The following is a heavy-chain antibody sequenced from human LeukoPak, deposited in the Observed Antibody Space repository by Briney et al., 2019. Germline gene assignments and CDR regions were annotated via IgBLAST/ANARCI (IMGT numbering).Heavy chain of an antibody. Sequence: NPSETLSLTCTVSGGSISSSSYSWGWIRQPPGKGLEWIGSIYYSGSTYYNPSLKSRVAISVDTSKNQFSLQLSPVTAADTAVYYCARRGRYYGSFELFDYWGQGTLVTVSS. CDR1: GGSISSSSYS. J-gene: IGHJ4*02. D-gene: IGHD3-10*01. V-gene: IGHV4-39*01. CDR2: IYYSGST. CDR3: ARRGRYYGSFELFDY.